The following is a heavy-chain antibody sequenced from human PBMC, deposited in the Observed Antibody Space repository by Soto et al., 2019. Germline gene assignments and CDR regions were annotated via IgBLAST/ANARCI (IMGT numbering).Heavy chain of an antibody. CDR2: TRNKANSYTT. Sequence: PGGSLRLSCAASGFTFSDHYMDWVRQAPGKGLEWVGRTRNKANSYTTEYAASVKGRFTISRDDSKNSLYLQMNSLKTEDTAVYYCARTGAPYYWGQGTLVTVSS. CDR3: ARTGAPYY. J-gene: IGHJ4*02. D-gene: IGHD7-27*01. V-gene: IGHV3-72*01. CDR1: GFTFSDHY.